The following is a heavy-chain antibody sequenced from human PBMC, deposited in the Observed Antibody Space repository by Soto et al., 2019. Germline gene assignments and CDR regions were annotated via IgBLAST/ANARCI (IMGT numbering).Heavy chain of an antibody. D-gene: IGHD3-3*01. CDR1: GFTFSSYG. Sequence: PGGSLRLSCAASGFTFSSYGMHWVRQAPGKGLEWVAVISYDGSNKYYADSVKGRFTISRDNSKNTLYLQMNSLRAEDTAVYYCASNDFWSGYYTTPYFDYWGQGTLVTVSS. CDR2: ISYDGSNK. V-gene: IGHV3-30*03. J-gene: IGHJ4*02. CDR3: ASNDFWSGYYTTPYFDY.